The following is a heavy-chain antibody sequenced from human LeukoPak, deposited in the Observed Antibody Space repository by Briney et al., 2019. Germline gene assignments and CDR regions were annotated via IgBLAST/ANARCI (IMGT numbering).Heavy chain of an antibody. Sequence: GASVKVSCKASGYTFTGYYMHWVRQAPGQGLEWMGWINPNSGGTNYAQKFQGRVTMTRDTSISTAYMELSRLRSDDTAVYYCARARIQLWLPYNWFDPWGQGTLVTVSS. J-gene: IGHJ5*02. D-gene: IGHD5-18*01. CDR1: GYTFTGYY. CDR2: INPNSGGT. V-gene: IGHV1-2*02. CDR3: ARARIQLWLPYNWFDP.